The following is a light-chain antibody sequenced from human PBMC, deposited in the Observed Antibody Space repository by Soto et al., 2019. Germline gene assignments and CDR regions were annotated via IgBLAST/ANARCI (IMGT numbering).Light chain of an antibody. CDR2: DAS. Sequence: LKQCAATLELTRRRIAPVSRRASQSISTYLAWYQQKPGQAPRLIIYDASNRANGIPARFSGSGPGTDLTLTISSIEPEDFAVYYCQQRRNSPPISSGQGTRLEIK. V-gene: IGKV3-11*01. J-gene: IGKJ5*01. CDR3: QQRRNSPPIS. CDR1: QSISTY.